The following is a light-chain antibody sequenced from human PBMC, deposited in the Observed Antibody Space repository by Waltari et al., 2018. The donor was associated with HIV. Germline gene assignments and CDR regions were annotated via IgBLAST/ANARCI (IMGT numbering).Light chain of an antibody. V-gene: IGKV1-9*01. CDR3: QQLDTYPRT. J-gene: IGKJ1*01. CDR1: QGISNY. CDR2: AAS. Sequence: DIQLTQSPSFLSASVGDTVTITCRASQGISNYLAWYQQKPGNATKLLIFAASTLQTGVPSRFSGSGFGTEFTLTISSLHPEDFATYSCQQLDTYPRTFGQGTKVEIK.